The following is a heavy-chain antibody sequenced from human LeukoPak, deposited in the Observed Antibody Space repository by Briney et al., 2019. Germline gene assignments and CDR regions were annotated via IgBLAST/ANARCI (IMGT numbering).Heavy chain of an antibody. CDR3: ARDRPYIVAVVAAAWDGMDV. J-gene: IGHJ6*04. D-gene: IGHD2-15*01. Sequence: ASVKVSCKASGYTFTSYGISWVRQAPGQGLEWMGWISAYNGNTNYAQKLQGRVTMTTDTFTSTAYMELRSLRSDDTAVYYCARDRPYIVAVVAAAWDGMDVWGKGTTVTVSS. CDR2: ISAYNGNT. CDR1: GYTFTSYG. V-gene: IGHV1-18*04.